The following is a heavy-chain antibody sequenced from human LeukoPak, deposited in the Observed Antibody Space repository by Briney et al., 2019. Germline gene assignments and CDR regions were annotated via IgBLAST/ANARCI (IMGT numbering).Heavy chain of an antibody. D-gene: IGHD3-10*01. CDR3: AKSNLWDGDLYDAYDV. J-gene: IGHJ3*01. CDR2: ISGSGAST. CDR1: GFTFSSYA. Sequence: PGGSLRLSCAASGFTFSSYAMSWVRQAPGKGLEWVSDISGSGASTYSADSVKGRFTISRDNSRNTLYLQMNGLRAEDTAVYYCAKSNLWDGDLYDAYDVWGQGAMVTVSS. V-gene: IGHV3-23*01.